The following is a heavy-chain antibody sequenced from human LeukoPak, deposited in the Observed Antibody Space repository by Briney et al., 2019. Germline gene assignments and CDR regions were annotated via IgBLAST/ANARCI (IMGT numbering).Heavy chain of an antibody. CDR1: GFTVSTNS. V-gene: IGHV3-21*01. J-gene: IGHJ6*03. CDR2: ISSSSSYI. Sequence: KPGGSLRLSCTVSGFTVSTNSMSWVRQVPGKGLEWVSSISSSSSYIYYADSVKGRFTISRDNAKNSLYLQMNSLRAEDTAVYYCTTVSGAPYSSGYWGHNYYIDVWGKGTTVTVSS. CDR3: TTVSGAPYSSGYWGHNYYIDV. D-gene: IGHD3-22*01.